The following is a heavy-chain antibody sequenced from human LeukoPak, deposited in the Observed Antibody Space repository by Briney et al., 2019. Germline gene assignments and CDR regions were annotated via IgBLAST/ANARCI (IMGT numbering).Heavy chain of an antibody. V-gene: IGHV3-23*01. CDR1: GFTFSSYA. J-gene: IGHJ4*02. CDR2: ISGSGGST. Sequence: GGSLRLSCAASGFTFSSYAMSWVRRAPGKGLEWVSAISGSGGSTYYADSVKGRFTISRDNSKNTLYLQMNSLRAEDTAVYYCAKLYRLFARYYDSSGYPEDFDYWGQGTLVTVSS. D-gene: IGHD3-22*01. CDR3: AKLYRLFARYYDSSGYPEDFDY.